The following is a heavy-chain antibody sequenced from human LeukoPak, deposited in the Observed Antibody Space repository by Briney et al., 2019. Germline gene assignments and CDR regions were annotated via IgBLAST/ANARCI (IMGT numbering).Heavy chain of an antibody. CDR1: GFTFSTSG. Sequence: PGGSLRLSCAASGFTFSTSGLGWVRQAPGKGLEWLSYITSGTKTLYMDSVQGRFTISRDNAKNSLYLQMNSLRAEDTAVYYCARDWEGSSGWYERAFDIWGQGTMVTVSS. D-gene: IGHD6-19*01. V-gene: IGHV3-48*01. CDR3: ARDWEGSSGWYERAFDI. CDR2: ITSGTKTL. J-gene: IGHJ3*02.